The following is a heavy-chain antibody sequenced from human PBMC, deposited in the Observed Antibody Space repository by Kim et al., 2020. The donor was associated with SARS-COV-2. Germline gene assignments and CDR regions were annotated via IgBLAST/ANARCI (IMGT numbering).Heavy chain of an antibody. CDR3: ARGFSVAAGYYDY. V-gene: IGHV1-3*01. CDR1: AYTFTRYA. J-gene: IGHJ4*02. D-gene: IGHD6-13*01. Sequence: ASVKVSCKASAYTFTRYAMQWVRHAPGQRLEWMGWINGGNGNTNFAQKFQDRITFTRDTSATTAYMELSSLRSEDTAVYYCARGFSVAAGYYDYLCQGTL. CDR2: INGGNGNT.